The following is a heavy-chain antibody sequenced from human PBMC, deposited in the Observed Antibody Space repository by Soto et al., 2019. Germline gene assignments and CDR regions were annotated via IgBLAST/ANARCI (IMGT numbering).Heavy chain of an antibody. CDR2: ISYDGSNK. V-gene: IGHV3-30*18. CDR1: GFTFSSYG. CDR3: AKGDCGGDCYSFDAFDI. D-gene: IGHD2-21*02. Sequence: QVQLVESGGGVVQPGRSLRLSPAASGFTFSSYGMHWVRQAPGKGLEWVAVISYDGSNKYYADSVKGRFTISRDNSKNTLYLQMNSLRAEDTAVYYCAKGDCGGDCYSFDAFDIWGQGTMVTVSS. J-gene: IGHJ3*02.